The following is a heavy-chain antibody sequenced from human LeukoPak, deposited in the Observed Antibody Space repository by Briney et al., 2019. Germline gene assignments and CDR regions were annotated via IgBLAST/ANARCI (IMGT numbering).Heavy chain of an antibody. D-gene: IGHD7-27*01. CDR3: AREPWARYFFDS. J-gene: IGHJ4*02. CDR2: IYTSGST. CDR1: GGSISSAGYY. V-gene: IGHV4-61*09. Sequence: SETLSLTCTVSGGSISSAGYYWSWIRQPAGKGLEWIGHIYTSGSTNYNPSLKTRVTISLDTSNDQFSLRLTSVTAADTAVYYCAREPWARYFFDSWGQGTLVTVSS.